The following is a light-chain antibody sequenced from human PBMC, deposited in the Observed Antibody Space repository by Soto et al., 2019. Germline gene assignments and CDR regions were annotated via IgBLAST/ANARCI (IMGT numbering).Light chain of an antibody. CDR1: QSVSSN. CDR2: GAS. V-gene: IGKV3-15*01. J-gene: IGKJ5*01. Sequence: ETVMTQSPATLSVSPGEGATLSCRASQSVSSNLVWYQHRPGQAPRLLIYGASTRATDIPARFSGSGSGTEFTLTISSLQSDDYAVYYCQQYDNWTPITVGQGTRLEIK. CDR3: QQYDNWTPIT.